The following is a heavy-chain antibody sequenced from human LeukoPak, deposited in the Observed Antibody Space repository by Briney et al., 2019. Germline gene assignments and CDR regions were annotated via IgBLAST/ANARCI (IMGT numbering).Heavy chain of an antibody. J-gene: IGHJ4*02. CDR3: ARGTEYYDFWSGYDGLTPFDY. Sequence: ASVKVSCKASGYIFTGYYMHWVRQAPGQGLEWMGWINPNSGGTNYAQKFQGRVTMTRDTSISTAYMELSRLRSDDTAVYYCARGTEYYDFWSGYDGLTPFDYWGQGTLVTVSS. D-gene: IGHD3-3*01. V-gene: IGHV1-2*02. CDR2: INPNSGGT. CDR1: GYIFTGYY.